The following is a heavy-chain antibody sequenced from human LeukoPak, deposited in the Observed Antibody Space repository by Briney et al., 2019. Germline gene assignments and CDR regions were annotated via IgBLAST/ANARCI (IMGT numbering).Heavy chain of an antibody. D-gene: IGHD1-14*01. CDR1: GYSISSGYY. J-gene: IGHJ1*01. V-gene: IGHV4-38-2*01. CDR2: IYHSGST. CDR3: ARQPDARPGYFQH. Sequence: SETLSLTCAVSGYSISSGYYWGRIRQPPGKGLEWIGSIYHSGSTYYNPSLKSRVTISVDTSKNQFSLKLSSVTAADTAVYYCARQPDARPGYFQHWGQGTLVTVSS.